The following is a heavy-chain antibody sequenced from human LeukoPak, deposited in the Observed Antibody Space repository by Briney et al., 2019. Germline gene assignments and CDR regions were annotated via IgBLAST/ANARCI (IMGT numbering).Heavy chain of an antibody. CDR1: GYTFTSYN. Sequence: SVKVSCKASGYTFTSYNMHWVRQAPGQGLEWIGIINPSDGSTSYAQKFQGRVTMTRDTSTSTVYMELSSLRSEDTAVYYCARVPQYGGYEGLFDYWGQGTLVTVSS. V-gene: IGHV1-46*01. J-gene: IGHJ4*02. CDR2: INPSDGST. CDR3: ARVPQYGGYEGLFDY. D-gene: IGHD5-12*01.